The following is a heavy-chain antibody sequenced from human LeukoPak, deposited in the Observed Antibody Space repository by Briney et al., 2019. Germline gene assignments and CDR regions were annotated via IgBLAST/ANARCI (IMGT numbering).Heavy chain of an antibody. CDR3: ARLVDCTNGVCYRFDY. CDR1: GYSFTSFW. J-gene: IGHJ4*02. D-gene: IGHD2-8*01. CDR2: IYPGDSDT. Sequence: GESLKISCKGSGYSFTSFWIGWVRQMPGKGLEWMGIIYPGDSDTRYSPSFQGQVTISADKSISTAYLQWSSLKASDTAMYYRARLVDCTNGVCYRFDYWGQGTLVTVSS. V-gene: IGHV5-51*01.